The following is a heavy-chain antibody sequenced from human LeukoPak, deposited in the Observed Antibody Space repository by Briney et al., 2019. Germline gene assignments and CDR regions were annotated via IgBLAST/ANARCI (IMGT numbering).Heavy chain of an antibody. Sequence: GGSLRLSCAASGFTFSDFWMHWVRQAPGKGLVWVSRINSGGTVTNYADSVKGRLTISRDNAKNTLYLQMNSLRAEDTAIYFCAREDSSGGLRGAVDYWGQGTLVTVSS. CDR1: GFTFSDFW. V-gene: IGHV3-74*01. J-gene: IGHJ4*02. D-gene: IGHD6-19*01. CDR3: AREDSSGGLRGAVDY. CDR2: INSGGTVT.